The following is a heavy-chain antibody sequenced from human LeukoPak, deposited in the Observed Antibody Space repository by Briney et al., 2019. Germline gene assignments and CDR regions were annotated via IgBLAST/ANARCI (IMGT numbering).Heavy chain of an antibody. Sequence: PGGSLRLSCAASGFTFSSYGMHWVRQAPGKGLEWVAVISYDGSNKYYADSVKGRFTISRDNSKNTLYLQMNSLRAEDTAVYYCAPLWNYDSSGYYYVDYWGQGTLVTVSS. CDR3: APLWNYDSSGYYYVDY. CDR1: GFTFSSYG. J-gene: IGHJ4*02. CDR2: ISYDGSNK. V-gene: IGHV3-30*03. D-gene: IGHD3-22*01.